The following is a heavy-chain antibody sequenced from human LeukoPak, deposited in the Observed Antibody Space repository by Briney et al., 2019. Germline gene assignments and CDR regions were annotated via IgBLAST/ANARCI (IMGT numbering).Heavy chain of an antibody. V-gene: IGHV3-30*02. J-gene: IGHJ4*02. CDR2: IRYDGNSN. CDR3: AKEEVISGNQGVYFDY. D-gene: IGHD3-22*01. CDR1: GFTFRSYG. Sequence: GGSLRLSCAASGFTFRSYGMHWVRQAPGKGLEWVAFIRYDGNSNYYADYVKGRFTISRDNSRSTLYLQMNSLRAEDTAVYYCAKEEVISGNQGVYFDYWGQGTLVTVSS.